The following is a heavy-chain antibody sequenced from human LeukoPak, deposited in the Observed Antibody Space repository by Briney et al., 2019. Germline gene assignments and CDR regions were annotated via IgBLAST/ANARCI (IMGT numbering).Heavy chain of an antibody. CDR1: GYTFTGCY. CDR3: AVKYCSGGSCYSGFDY. J-gene: IGHJ4*02. CDR2: INPNSGGT. V-gene: IGHV1-2*02. Sequence: ASVKVSRKASGYTFTGCYMHWVRQAPGQGLEWMGWINPNSGGTNYAQKFQGRVTMTRDTSISTAYMELSRLRSDDTAVYYCAVKYCSGGSCYSGFDYWGQGTLVTVSS. D-gene: IGHD2-15*01.